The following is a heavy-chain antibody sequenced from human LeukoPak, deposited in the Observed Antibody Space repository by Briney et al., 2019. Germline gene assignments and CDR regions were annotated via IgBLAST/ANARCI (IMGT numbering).Heavy chain of an antibody. J-gene: IGHJ3*02. D-gene: IGHD3-3*01. CDR2: IYTSGST. V-gene: IGHV4-61*02. Sequence: PSETLSLTCTVSGGSIGSGSYYWSWIRQPAGKGLEWIGRIYTSGSTNYNPSLKSRVTISVDTSKNQFSLKLSSVTAADTAVYYCARAPYPPTYYDFWSGYYYAFDIWGQGTMVTVSS. CDR3: ARAPYPPTYYDFWSGYYYAFDI. CDR1: GGSIGSGSYY.